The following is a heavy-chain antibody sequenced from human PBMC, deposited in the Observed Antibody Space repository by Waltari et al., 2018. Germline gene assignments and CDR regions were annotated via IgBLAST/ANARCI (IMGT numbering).Heavy chain of an antibody. CDR2: ISSSGSTI. J-gene: IGHJ4*02. D-gene: IGHD7-27*01. V-gene: IGHV3-48*03. CDR3: ARDLSNWADY. Sequence: EVQLLESGGGLVQPGGSLRLSCAASGFTFSSYEMNWVRQAPGKGLEWVSYISSSGSTIYHADSVKGRFTISRDNAKNSLYLQMNSLRAEDTAVYYCARDLSNWADYWGQGTLVTVSS. CDR1: GFTFSSYE.